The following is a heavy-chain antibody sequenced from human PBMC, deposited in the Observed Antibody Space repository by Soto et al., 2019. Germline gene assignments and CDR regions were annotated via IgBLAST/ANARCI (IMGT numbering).Heavy chain of an antibody. J-gene: IGHJ5*02. CDR3: ARRRIIAAAGFDP. CDR2: MNPKSGNT. D-gene: IGHD6-13*01. V-gene: IGHV1-8*01. CDR1: GYTFTSYD. Sequence: ASVKGSCKASGYTFTSYDINWVRQATGQGLEWMGWMNPKSGNTNYAQKFQGRVTMTKNTFIGTAYMELSRQRSEDMAVYYCARRRIIAAAGFDPWGQGNLVTVSS.